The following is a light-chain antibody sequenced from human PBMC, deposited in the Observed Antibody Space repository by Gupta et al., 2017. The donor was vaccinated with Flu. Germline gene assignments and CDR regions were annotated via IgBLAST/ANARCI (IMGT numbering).Light chain of an antibody. J-gene: IGKJ1*01. V-gene: IGKV1-39*01. CDR1: QSIKNF. CDR2: AAS. Sequence: DVQMSQSPSSLSASVGDRVTITCRASQSIKNFFHWYQQKPGRAPKLLIYAASNLQSGVPSRFSGSGSGTDFTLTISSLQPEDFATYYCQQSYSSPGTFGQGTKVEIK. CDR3: QQSYSSPGT.